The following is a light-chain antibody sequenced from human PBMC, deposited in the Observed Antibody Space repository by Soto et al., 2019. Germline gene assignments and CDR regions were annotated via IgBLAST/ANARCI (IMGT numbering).Light chain of an antibody. CDR2: QVS. V-gene: IGLV2-8*01. J-gene: IGLJ2*01. CDR3: SSYTGNNNFGVV. CDR1: SSDVGGHDY. Sequence: QSVLTQPPSASGSPGQSVTISCTGTSSDVGGHDYVSWYQQLPGKAPKVILYQVSKRPSGVPDRFSGSKSGNTASLTVSGLQAEDEADYYCSSYTGNNNFGVVFGGGTKLTVL.